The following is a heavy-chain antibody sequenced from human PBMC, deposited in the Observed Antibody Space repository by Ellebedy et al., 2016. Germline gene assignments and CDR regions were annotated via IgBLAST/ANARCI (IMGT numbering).Heavy chain of an antibody. D-gene: IGHD3-3*02. J-gene: IGHJ4*02. CDR2: ISYDGEGT. CDR1: GLPFGSKG. Sequence: GGSLRLSXEASGLPFGSKGMHWVRQAPGKGLEWVAAISYDGEGTDYADAVKGRFTISRDNSKNTLYLQMNSLGAEDTALYYCAREGGIFGLDYWGQGTLVTVSS. CDR3: AREGGIFGLDY. V-gene: IGHV3-30*03.